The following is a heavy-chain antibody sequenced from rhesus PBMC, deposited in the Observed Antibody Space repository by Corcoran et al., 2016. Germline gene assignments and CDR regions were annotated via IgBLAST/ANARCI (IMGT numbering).Heavy chain of an antibody. J-gene: IGHJ3*01. CDR1: GGSIINHL. V-gene: IGHV4-173*01. D-gene: IGHD3-9*01. CDR3: ARRDGYAFDF. Sequence: QLQLQESGPGLVKPSETLSLTCAVSGGSIINHLWNWIRPPPGKGLEWIGRFSGRGGSTSYNPSLKSRLTISTDTSKNQFSLKLSSVTAADTAVYFCARRDGYAFDFWGQGLRVTVSS. CDR2: FSGRGGST.